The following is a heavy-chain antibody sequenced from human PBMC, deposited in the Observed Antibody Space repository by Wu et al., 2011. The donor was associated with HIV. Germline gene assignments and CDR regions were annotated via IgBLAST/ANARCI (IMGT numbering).Heavy chain of an antibody. Sequence: QVQLVQSGAEVKKPGSSVKVSCKASGGTFSSYAISWVRQAPGQGLEWMGGIIPIFGTADYAQKFQGRLTITANKSTSTAYMELSNLRSEDTAVYYCARSAYDSSGYPFDYVGPGNPGHRLL. CDR3: ARSAYDSSGYPFDY. CDR1: GGTFSSYA. J-gene: IGHJ4*02. D-gene: IGHD3-22*01. CDR2: IIPIFGTA. V-gene: IGHV1-69*06.